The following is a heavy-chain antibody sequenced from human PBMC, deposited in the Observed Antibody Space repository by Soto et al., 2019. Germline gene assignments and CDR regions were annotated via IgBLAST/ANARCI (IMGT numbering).Heavy chain of an antibody. D-gene: IGHD3-22*01. CDR2: ISYDGSNE. Sequence: GGSLRLSCAASGFTFSSYGMHWVRQAPGKGLEWVAVISYDGSNEYYADSVKGRFTISRDNSKNTLYLQMNSLRAEDTAVYYCAKEVRDYYYMDVWGKGTTVTVSS. CDR1: GFTFSSYG. J-gene: IGHJ6*03. CDR3: AKEVRDYYYMDV. V-gene: IGHV3-30*18.